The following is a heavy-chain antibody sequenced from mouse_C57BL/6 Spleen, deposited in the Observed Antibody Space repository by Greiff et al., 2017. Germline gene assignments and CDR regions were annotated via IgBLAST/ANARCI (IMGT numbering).Heavy chain of an antibody. J-gene: IGHJ1*03. CDR3: ARHDGYYGWYFDV. D-gene: IGHD2-3*01. CDR1: GFTFSSYT. Sequence: EVHLLESGGGLVKPGGSLKLSCAASGFTFSSYTMSWVRQTPEKRLEWVATISGGGGNTYYPDSVKGRFTISRDNAKNTLYLQMSSLRSEDTALYYCARHDGYYGWYFDVWGTGTTVTVSS. CDR2: ISGGGGNT. V-gene: IGHV5-9*01.